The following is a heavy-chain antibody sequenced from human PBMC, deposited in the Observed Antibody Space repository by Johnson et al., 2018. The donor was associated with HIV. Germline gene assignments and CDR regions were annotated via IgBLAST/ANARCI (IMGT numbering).Heavy chain of an antibody. CDR2: ISGSGDSA. D-gene: IGHD4-11*01. CDR3: ARSYSTSWNASDI. Sequence: VQLVESGGGLVQPGGSLRLSCAASGFTFSSYAMSWVRQAPGKGLEWVSAISGSGDSAYYADSVKGRFTISRDNSKNTLYLQMDSLRAVDTAVFYCARSYSTSWNASDIWGQGTMVTVSS. J-gene: IGHJ3*02. CDR1: GFTFSSYA. V-gene: IGHV3-23*04.